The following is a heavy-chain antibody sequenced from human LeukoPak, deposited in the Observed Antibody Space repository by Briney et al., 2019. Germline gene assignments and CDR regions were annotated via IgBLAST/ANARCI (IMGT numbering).Heavy chain of an antibody. Sequence: PGGSLRLSCAASGFTFSSSAMSWVRQAPGKGLEWVSSISGSGGSTYYADSVKGRFTISRDNSKNTLYLQMNSLRAEDTAVYYCAKEGVPYPLYFDYWGQGTLVTVSS. V-gene: IGHV3-23*01. CDR3: AKEGVPYPLYFDY. CDR1: GFTFSSSA. D-gene: IGHD2-2*02. J-gene: IGHJ4*02. CDR2: ISGSGGST.